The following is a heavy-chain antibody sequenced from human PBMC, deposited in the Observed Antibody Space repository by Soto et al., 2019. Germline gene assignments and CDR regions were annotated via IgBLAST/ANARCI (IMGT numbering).Heavy chain of an antibody. V-gene: IGHV3-30*18. CDR3: AKVGYSSGWYPLDY. CDR2: ISYDGSNK. Sequence: SLRLSCAASGFTFSSYGMHWVRQAPGKGLEWVAVISYDGSNKYYADSVKGRFTISRDNSKNTLYLQMNSLRAEDTAVYYCAKVGYSSGWYPLDYWGQGTLVTVSS. CDR1: GFTFSSYG. D-gene: IGHD6-19*01. J-gene: IGHJ4*02.